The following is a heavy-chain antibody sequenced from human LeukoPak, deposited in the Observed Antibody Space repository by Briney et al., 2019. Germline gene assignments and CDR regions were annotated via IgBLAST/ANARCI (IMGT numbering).Heavy chain of an antibody. CDR1: GYTFTSYY. D-gene: IGHD6-25*01. Sequence: ASVKVSCKASGYTFTSYYMHWVRQAPGQGLEWMGLINPSGGSTSYAQKFQGRVTMTRDMSTSTVYMELSSLRSDDTAIYYCGLSGNYYYYYMDVWGKGTTVTISS. J-gene: IGHJ6*03. CDR3: GLSGNYYYYYMDV. V-gene: IGHV1-46*01. CDR2: INPSGGST.